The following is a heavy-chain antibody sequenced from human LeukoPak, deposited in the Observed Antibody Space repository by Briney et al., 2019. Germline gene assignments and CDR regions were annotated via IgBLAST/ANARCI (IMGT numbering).Heavy chain of an antibody. CDR1: GDTFTRKY. D-gene: IGHD5-24*01. J-gene: IGHJ5*02. CDR2: ISPSGGST. CDR3: ARDNSVRDEAWWFNP. Sequence: GASVKVSCKTFGDTFTRKYMHWVRQAPGQGPEWMGVISPSGGSTTYAQKFQGRVTLTRDMSTSTDYLELSSLRSEDTAVYYCARDNSVRDEAWWFNPWGQGTLVIVSS. V-gene: IGHV1-46*01.